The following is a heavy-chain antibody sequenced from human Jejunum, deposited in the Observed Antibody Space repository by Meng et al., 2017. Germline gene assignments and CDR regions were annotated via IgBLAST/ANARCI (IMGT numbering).Heavy chain of an antibody. Sequence: GESLKISCAASRFTFTSSWMHWVCQAPEKGLEWVANIKEDGSEKNYVDSVKGRFTISRDNAKNSLYLQMNSLRAEDTAVYYCARYAAIGYWGQGTLVTVSS. CDR1: RFTFTSSW. CDR2: IKEDGSEK. D-gene: IGHD2-8*01. V-gene: IGHV3-7*01. J-gene: IGHJ4*02. CDR3: ARYAAIGY.